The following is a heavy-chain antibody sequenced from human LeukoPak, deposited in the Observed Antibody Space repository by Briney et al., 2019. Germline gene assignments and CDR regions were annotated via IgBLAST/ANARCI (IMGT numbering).Heavy chain of an antibody. V-gene: IGHV3-23*01. J-gene: IGHJ6*02. CDR3: AKGGV. CDR2: IGNSGDRT. Sequence: GGSLRLSCAASGFTFSSYAMSWVRQAPGKGPEWVSGIGNSGDRTFYADSVKGRFTISRDNSKNTLYLQMNSLRVEDTALYYCAKGGVWGQGIAVTVSS. CDR1: GFTFSSYA.